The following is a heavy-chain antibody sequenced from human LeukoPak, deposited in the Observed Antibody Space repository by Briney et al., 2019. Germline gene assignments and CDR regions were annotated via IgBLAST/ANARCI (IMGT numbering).Heavy chain of an antibody. CDR2: ISSSSSTI. J-gene: IGHJ5*02. CDR3: ARDPKGSHLANWFDP. CDR1: GFTFSSYS. Sequence: GGSLRLSCAASGFTFSSYSMNWVRQAPGKGLEWVSYISSSSSTIYYADSVKGRFTISRDNAKNSLYLQMNSLRAEDTAVYYCARDPKGSHLANWFDPWGQGTLVTVSS. D-gene: IGHD2-15*01. V-gene: IGHV3-48*01.